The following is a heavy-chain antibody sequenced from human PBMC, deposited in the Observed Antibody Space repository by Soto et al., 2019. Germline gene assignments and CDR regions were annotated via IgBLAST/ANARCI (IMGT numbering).Heavy chain of an antibody. D-gene: IGHD2-2*02. CDR2: INPNSGGT. CDR1: GYTFTGCY. J-gene: IGHJ4*02. V-gene: IGHV1-2*02. Sequence: ASVKVSCKASGYTFTGCYMHLVRQAPGQGPEWMGWINPNSGGTNYAQKFQGRLTMTGDTSITTAYMELSRLRSDDTAVYYCARGXGGCSSTSCYTLYYFDYWGQGTLVTVSS. CDR3: ARGXGGCSSTSCYTLYYFDY.